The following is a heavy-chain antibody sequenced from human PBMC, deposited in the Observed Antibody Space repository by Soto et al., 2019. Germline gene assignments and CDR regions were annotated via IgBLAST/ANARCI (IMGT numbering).Heavy chain of an antibody. CDR3: ARDHIYYGSGMYYYGMDV. CDR1: GFTFSSYG. Sequence: GGSLRLSCAASGFTFSSYGMHWVRQAPGKGLEWVAVIWYDGSNKYYADSVKGRFTISRDNSKNTLYLQMNSLRAEDTAVYYCARDHIYYGSGMYYYGMDVWGQGTTVTVSS. CDR2: IWYDGSNK. J-gene: IGHJ6*02. D-gene: IGHD3-10*01. V-gene: IGHV3-33*01.